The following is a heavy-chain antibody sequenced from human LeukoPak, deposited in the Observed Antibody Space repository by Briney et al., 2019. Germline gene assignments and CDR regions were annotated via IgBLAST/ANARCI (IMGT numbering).Heavy chain of an antibody. Sequence: ASVKVSCKASGYTFTSYDINWVRQATGQGLEWMGWMNPNSGNTGYAQKFQGRVTMTRNTSISTAYMEMSSLRSEDTAVYYCARGRAVGLSGCMGYWGQGTLVTVSS. D-gene: IGHD2-8*01. CDR3: ARGRAVGLSGCMGY. CDR1: GYTFTSYD. CDR2: MNPNSGNT. J-gene: IGHJ4*02. V-gene: IGHV1-8*01.